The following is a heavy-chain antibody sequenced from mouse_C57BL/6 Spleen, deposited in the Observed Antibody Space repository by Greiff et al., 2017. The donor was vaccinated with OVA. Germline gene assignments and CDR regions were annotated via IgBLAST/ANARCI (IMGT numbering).Heavy chain of an antibody. CDR2: IRNKANGYTT. CDR1: GFTFTDYY. D-gene: IGHD4-1*01. Sequence: EVKLQESGGALVQPGGSLSLSCAASGFTFTDYYMSWVRQPPGKALEWLGFIRNKANGYTTEYSASVQGRFTISRDNSQSILYLQMNALRAEDSATYYCARASPGTGYYFDYWGQGTTLTVSS. CDR3: ARASPGTGYYFDY. V-gene: IGHV7-3*01. J-gene: IGHJ2*01.